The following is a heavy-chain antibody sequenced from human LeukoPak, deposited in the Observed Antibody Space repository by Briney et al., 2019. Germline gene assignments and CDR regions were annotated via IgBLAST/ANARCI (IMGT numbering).Heavy chain of an antibody. J-gene: IGHJ4*02. Sequence: PGRSLRLSCLASGFTFDDHAMHWVRQGPGKGLEWVSGINWNSASTGYADSVKGRFTISRDNAKNSLFLQMNNLRPDDTAVYYCAKDISTAAGYFADWGQGALVTVSS. CDR2: INWNSAST. CDR3: AKDISTAAGYFAD. V-gene: IGHV3-9*01. CDR1: GFTFDDHA. D-gene: IGHD6-13*01.